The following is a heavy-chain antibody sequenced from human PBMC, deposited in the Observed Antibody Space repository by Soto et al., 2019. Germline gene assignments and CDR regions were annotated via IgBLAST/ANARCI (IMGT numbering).Heavy chain of an antibody. V-gene: IGHV3-21*01. CDR3: ARDLAGGMDV. D-gene: IGHD2-15*01. CDR1: GFTFSSYS. Sequence: GVLRLSCAASGFTFSSYSMNWVRQAPGKGLEWVSSISSSSSYIYYADSVKGRFTISRDNAKNSLYLQMNSLRAEDTAVYYCARDLAGGMDVWGQGTTVTVSS. CDR2: ISSSSSYI. J-gene: IGHJ6*02.